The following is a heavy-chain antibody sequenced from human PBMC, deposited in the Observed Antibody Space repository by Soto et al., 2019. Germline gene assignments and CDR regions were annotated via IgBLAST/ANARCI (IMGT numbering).Heavy chain of an antibody. CDR3: ARDRWLSHYFDY. V-gene: IGHV4-31*03. CDR1: GGSISSGGYY. Sequence: SETLSLTCTVSGGSISSGGYYWSWIRQHPGKGLEWIGYIYYSGSTYYNPSLKSRVTISVDTSKNQFSLKLSSVTAADTAVYYCARDRWLSHYFDYWGHGTLVTVSS. D-gene: IGHD3-22*01. CDR2: IYYSGST. J-gene: IGHJ4*01.